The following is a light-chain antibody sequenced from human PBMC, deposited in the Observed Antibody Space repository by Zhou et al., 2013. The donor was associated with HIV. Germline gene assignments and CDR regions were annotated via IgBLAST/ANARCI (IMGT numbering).Light chain of an antibody. CDR1: QSVGRS. J-gene: IGKJ2*02. Sequence: ENVLTQSPGTLSLSPGERATLSCRASQSVGRSLAWYQQKPGQPPRFLIYGASARAPGIPARFSGSGSGTDFTLTISSLEPEDFAVYYCQQRADWPPMCTFGQGTKLEIK. V-gene: IGKV3-11*01. CDR2: GAS. CDR3: QQRADWPPMCT.